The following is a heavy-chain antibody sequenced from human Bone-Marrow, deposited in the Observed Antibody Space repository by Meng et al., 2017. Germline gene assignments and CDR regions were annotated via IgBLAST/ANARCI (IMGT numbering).Heavy chain of an antibody. D-gene: IGHD3-22*01. CDR3: ARARRFYYVSSGYDY. J-gene: IGHJ4*02. CDR2: IYYSGST. V-gene: IGHV4-31*03. Sequence: SETLSLTCTVSGGSISSGGYYWSWIRQHPGKGLEWIGYIYYSGSTYYNPSLKSRVTISVDTSKNQFSLKLSSVTAADTAVYYCARARRFYYVSSGYDYWGQGTLVTVSS. CDR1: GGSISSGGYY.